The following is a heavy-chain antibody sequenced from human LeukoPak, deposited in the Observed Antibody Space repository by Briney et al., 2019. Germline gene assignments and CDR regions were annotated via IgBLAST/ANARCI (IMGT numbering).Heavy chain of an antibody. CDR2: INQDDTQK. Sequence: GGSLRLSCAASGFTFTYYWMSWVRQAPGKGLEWVANINQDDTQKYYVDSVKGRFAISKDNAKNSLYLQMNSLRAEDTAVYYCARDYKRFDYWGQGTLVTVSS. CDR3: ARDYKRFDY. D-gene: IGHD3-10*01. CDR1: GFTFTYYW. J-gene: IGHJ4*02. V-gene: IGHV3-7*01.